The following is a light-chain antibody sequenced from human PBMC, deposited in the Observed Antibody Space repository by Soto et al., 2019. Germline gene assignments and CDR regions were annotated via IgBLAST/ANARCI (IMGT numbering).Light chain of an antibody. CDR3: SAWDDTLRGWV. CDR1: GSNIGSQT. V-gene: IGLV1-44*01. J-gene: IGLJ3*02. CDR2: SND. Sequence: QSVLTQPPSASGTPGQRVTISCSGSGSNIGSQTVNWYQQLPGTAPKLLIYSNDQRRSGVPDRFSGSKSGTSASLAIGGLQADDEADYYCSAWDDTLRGWVFGGGTKVTVL.